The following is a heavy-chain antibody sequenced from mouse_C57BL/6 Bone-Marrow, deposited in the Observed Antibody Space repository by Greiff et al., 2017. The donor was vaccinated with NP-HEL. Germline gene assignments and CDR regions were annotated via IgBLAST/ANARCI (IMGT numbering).Heavy chain of an antibody. CDR1: GYTFTSYG. J-gene: IGHJ3*01. D-gene: IGHD1-1*01. CDR3: AMGSSITWFAY. CDR2: IYPRSGNT. V-gene: IGHV1-81*01. Sequence: VQLQQSGAELARPGASVKLSCKASGYTFTSYGISWVKQRTGQGLEWIGEIYPRSGNTYYNEKFKCKATLTADKSSSTAYMELRSLTSEDSAVYFCAMGSSITWFAYWGQGTLVTVSA.